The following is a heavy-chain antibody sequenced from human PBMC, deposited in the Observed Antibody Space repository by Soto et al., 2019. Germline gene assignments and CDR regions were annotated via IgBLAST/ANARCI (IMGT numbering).Heavy chain of an antibody. Sequence: QVHLQESGPGLVKPSGTLSLTCAVSGGSISTNQWWNWVRQAPGKGLEWIGEIFHVGSTNYNPSLKSRVIISVDKSKHQFSLNLSSVTAADTAVYYCARLQPDTSGYYFDHWGQGALVTVSS. CDR2: IFHVGST. D-gene: IGHD3-3*01. J-gene: IGHJ4*02. CDR3: ARLQPDTSGYYFDH. CDR1: GGSISTNQW. V-gene: IGHV4-4*02.